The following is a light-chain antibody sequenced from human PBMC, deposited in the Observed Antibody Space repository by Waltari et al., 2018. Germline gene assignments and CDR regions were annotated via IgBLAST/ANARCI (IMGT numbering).Light chain of an antibody. Sequence: QSALTQPPSVSGSPGQSITISCNGTSSDVGGYHYVSWYQQYPGQAPKLMIYDVTTRASGVPDRFSGSKSANTASLTISGLQAEDEADYYCSSYASSYMWVFGSGTKLTVL. CDR1: SSDVGGYHY. V-gene: IGLV2-11*01. J-gene: IGLJ3*02. CDR2: DVT. CDR3: SSYASSYMWV.